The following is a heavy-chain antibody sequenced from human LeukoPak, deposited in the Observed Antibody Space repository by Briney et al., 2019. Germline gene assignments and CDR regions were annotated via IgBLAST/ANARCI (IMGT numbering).Heavy chain of an antibody. J-gene: IGHJ4*03. CDR2: ISYYGSNK. Sequence: RSLRLSCAASGFTFSSYAMHWVRQAPGKGLEWVAVISYYGSNKYYADSVKGRFTISRDNSKSTLYLQVNSLRAEDAAIYYCARFPIYSGSYFDSWGQGTLVTVSS. V-gene: IGHV3-30-3*01. D-gene: IGHD1-26*01. CDR1: GFTFSSYA. CDR3: ARFPIYSGSYFDS.